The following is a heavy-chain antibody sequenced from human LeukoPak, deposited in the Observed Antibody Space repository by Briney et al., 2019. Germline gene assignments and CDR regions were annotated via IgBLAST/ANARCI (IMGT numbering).Heavy chain of an antibody. Sequence: SETLSLTCKVSGVSMSPYYWSWIRQSPGRGLEWIGCIYYSGSSKYNPSLKGRVAMSLDTSKNHVSLTLTSVTAADTAVYYCAREGPYCTYTTCSQGLFDHWGQGTLVTVPS. D-gene: IGHD2-2*01. J-gene: IGHJ4*02. V-gene: IGHV4-59*01. CDR3: AREGPYCTYTTCSQGLFDH. CDR2: IYYSGSS. CDR1: GVSMSPYY.